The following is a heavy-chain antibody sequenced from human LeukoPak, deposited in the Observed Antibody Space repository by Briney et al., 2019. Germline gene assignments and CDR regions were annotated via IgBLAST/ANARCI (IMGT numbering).Heavy chain of an antibody. D-gene: IGHD2-2*01. J-gene: IGHJ2*01. Sequence: SETLSLPCTVSGGSISSYYWSWIRQPAGKGLEWIGRIYTSGSTNYNPSLKSRVTMSVATSKNQFSLKLSSVTAADTAVYYCARDSRYCSSTSCDWWYFDLWGRGTLVTVSS. CDR1: GGSISSYY. CDR3: ARDSRYCSSTSCDWWYFDL. CDR2: IYTSGST. V-gene: IGHV4-4*07.